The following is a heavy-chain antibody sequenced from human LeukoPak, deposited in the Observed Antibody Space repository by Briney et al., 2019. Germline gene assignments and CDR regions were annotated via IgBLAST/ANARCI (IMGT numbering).Heavy chain of an antibody. CDR3: ARAAGDYGDGYAYFDY. CDR1: GFTFDDYG. D-gene: IGHD4-17*01. Sequence: GGSLRLSCAASGFTFDDYGMSWVRPAPGKGLEWVSGINWNGGSTGYADSVKGRFTISRDNAKNLLYLQMNSLRAEDTALYYCARAAGDYGDGYAYFDYWGQGTLVTVSS. J-gene: IGHJ4*02. V-gene: IGHV3-20*04. CDR2: INWNGGST.